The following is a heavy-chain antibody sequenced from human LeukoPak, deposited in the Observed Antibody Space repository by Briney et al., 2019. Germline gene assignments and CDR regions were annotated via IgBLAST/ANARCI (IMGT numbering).Heavy chain of an antibody. V-gene: IGHV4-59*01. CDR1: GGPISSYY. J-gene: IGHJ4*02. CDR2: IYYSGST. D-gene: IGHD5-24*01. Sequence: SETLSLTRSVFGGPISSYYWSWIRQPPRKGLEWIGYIYYSGSTNYNPSLKSRVTISVDTSKNQFSLKLSSVTAADTAVYYCAGSRWLEGYWGQGTLVTVSS. CDR3: AGSRWLEGY.